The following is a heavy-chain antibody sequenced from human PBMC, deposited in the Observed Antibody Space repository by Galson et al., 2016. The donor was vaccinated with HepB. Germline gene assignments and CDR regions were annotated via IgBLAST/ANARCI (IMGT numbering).Heavy chain of an antibody. CDR2: IYPGDSDT. J-gene: IGHJ4*02. D-gene: IGHD6-13*01. CDR3: ARTVSIAAAGVADY. V-gene: IGHV5-51*01. Sequence: QSGAEVKGPGESLTISCKGSGYTFTSSWIGWVRQMPGKGLEWMGMIYPGDSDTRYSPSFQGQVTISADQSINTAYLEWSSLKASDTAVYYCARTVSIAAAGVADYWGQGTLVTVSS. CDR1: GYTFTSSW.